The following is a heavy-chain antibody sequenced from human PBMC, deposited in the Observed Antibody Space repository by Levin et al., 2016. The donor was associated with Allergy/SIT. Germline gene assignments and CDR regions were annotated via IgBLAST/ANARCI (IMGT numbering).Heavy chain of an antibody. V-gene: IGHV1-18*01. Sequence: ASVKVSCKASGYTFTSYGISWVRQAPGQGLEWMGWISAYNGNTNYAQKLQGRVTMTTDTSTSTAYMELRSLRSDDTAVYYCARFRVRELWFGEITTEDYYYGMDVWGQGTTVTVSS. J-gene: IGHJ6*02. CDR2: ISAYNGNT. D-gene: IGHD3-10*01. CDR3: ARFRVRELWFGEITTEDYYYGMDV. CDR1: GYTFTSYG.